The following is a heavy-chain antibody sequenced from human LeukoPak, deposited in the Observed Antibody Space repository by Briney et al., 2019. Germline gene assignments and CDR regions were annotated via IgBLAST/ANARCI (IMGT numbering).Heavy chain of an antibody. CDR3: ARETGNNWFDP. D-gene: IGHD3-10*01. V-gene: IGHV4-59*01. J-gene: IGHJ5*02. CDR2: IYYSGST. Sequence: SETLSLTCTVSGGSISSYYWSWIRQPPGKGLEWIGYIYYSGSTNYNPSLESRVTISVDTSKNQFSLKLSSVTAADTAVYYCARETGNNWFDPWGQGTQVTVSS. CDR1: GGSISSYY.